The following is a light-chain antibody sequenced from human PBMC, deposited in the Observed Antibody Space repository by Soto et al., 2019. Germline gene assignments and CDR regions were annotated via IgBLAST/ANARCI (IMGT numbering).Light chain of an antibody. Sequence: VMTHSPGPLSLSQGDRASLSCRASQIVNSTYLAWYQQQPAQAPRLLMYGTSTRATGTPDRFSGSGSGTHFTLTTSRLEPADIEVYSWQKYCSSVCTCGQGTKVEIK. J-gene: IGKJ1*01. CDR2: GTS. CDR3: QKYCSSVCT. CDR1: QIVNSTY. V-gene: IGKV3-20*01.